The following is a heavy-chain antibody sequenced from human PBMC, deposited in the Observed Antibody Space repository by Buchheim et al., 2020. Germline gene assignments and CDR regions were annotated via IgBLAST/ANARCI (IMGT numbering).Heavy chain of an antibody. Sequence: HLLESGGGSVQPGGSLRLSCVASGFTFSSYAMSWVRQAPGKGLEWVSGISTSGGSTHYADSVRGRFTISRDNSKNPVYLHMNSLRAEDTAIYYCAKDLGLVVINGFDYWGQGTL. CDR1: GFTFSSYA. V-gene: IGHV3-23*01. CDR3: AKDLGLVVINGFDY. D-gene: IGHD3-22*01. J-gene: IGHJ4*02. CDR2: ISTSGGST.